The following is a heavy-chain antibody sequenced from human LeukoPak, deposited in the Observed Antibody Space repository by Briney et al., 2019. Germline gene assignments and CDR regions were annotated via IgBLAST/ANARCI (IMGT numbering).Heavy chain of an antibody. CDR3: ARIHRYCSGGACYVLDN. CDR1: GGSVSGYY. J-gene: IGHJ4*02. V-gene: IGHV4-59*02. Sequence: SETLSLTCVVSGGSVSGYYWGWLRQPPGRGLEWIGYVYYSGSTNYNPSFKSRITISVDTSRNQFSLQLSSVTAADTAVYYCARIHRYCSGGACYVLDNWGQGTLVAVSS. D-gene: IGHD2-15*01. CDR2: VYYSGST.